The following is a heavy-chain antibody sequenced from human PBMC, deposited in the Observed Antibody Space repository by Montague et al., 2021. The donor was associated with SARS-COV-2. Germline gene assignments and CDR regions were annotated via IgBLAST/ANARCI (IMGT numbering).Heavy chain of an antibody. CDR3: ARGMHYYDSSGYYFDY. Sequence: SETLSLTCTVSGGSISSYYWSWIRQPPGKGLEWIGYIYYSGSTDYNPSLKSRVTISVDTSKNQFSLKLSSVTAADTAVYYCARGMHYYDSSGYYFDYWGQGTLVTVSS. CDR2: IYYSGST. D-gene: IGHD3-22*01. CDR1: GGSISSYY. V-gene: IGHV4-59*01. J-gene: IGHJ4*02.